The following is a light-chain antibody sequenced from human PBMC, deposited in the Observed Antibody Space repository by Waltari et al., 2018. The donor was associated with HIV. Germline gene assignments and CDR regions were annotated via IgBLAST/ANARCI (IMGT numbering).Light chain of an antibody. CDR1: GSDIYKD. CDR3: TSYLSSATPE. Sequence: QSALAQPASVSGSPGQTISISCTGVGSDIYKDVSWYQHRPVKVPKVIIYEVTNRPSRFSPRVSGSKSGTTASLTISGLQAEDWSDYFCTSYLSSATPEFGGWTRLTVL. J-gene: IGLJ3*02. CDR2: EVT. V-gene: IGLV2-14*01.